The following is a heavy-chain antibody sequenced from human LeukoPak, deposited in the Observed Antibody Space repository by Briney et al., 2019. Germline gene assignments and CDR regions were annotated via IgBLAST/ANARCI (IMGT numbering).Heavy chain of an antibody. Sequence: GGSLRLSCAASGFTFSSYSMNWVRQAPGMGLEWVSSISSSSSYIYYADSVKGRFTISRDNAKNTLYLQMNSLRAEDTAVYYCAKGRGYCSSTSCYTAGAYYYYGMDVWGQGTTVTVSS. V-gene: IGHV3-21*04. CDR3: AKGRGYCSSTSCYTAGAYYYYGMDV. CDR1: GFTFSSYS. D-gene: IGHD2-2*02. J-gene: IGHJ6*02. CDR2: ISSSSSYI.